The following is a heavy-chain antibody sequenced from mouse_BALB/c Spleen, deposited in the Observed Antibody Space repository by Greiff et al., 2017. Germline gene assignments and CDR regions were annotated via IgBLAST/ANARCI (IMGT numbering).Heavy chain of an antibody. D-gene: IGHD6-1*01. CDR1: GFTFSSYA. V-gene: IGHV5-9-3*01. J-gene: IGHJ2*01. Sequence: VQLKESGGGLVKPGGSLKLSCAASGFTFSSYAMSWVRQTPEKRLEWVATISSGGSYTYYPDSVKGRFTISRDNAKNTLYLQMSSLKSEDTAMYYCARGSGSYYFDYWGQGTTLTVSS. CDR2: ISSGGSYT. CDR3: ARGSGSYYFDY.